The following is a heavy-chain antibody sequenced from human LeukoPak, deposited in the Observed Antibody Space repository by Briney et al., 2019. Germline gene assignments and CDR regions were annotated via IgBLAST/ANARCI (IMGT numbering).Heavy chain of an antibody. CDR3: AKTDRIIAATTGDY. CDR2: ISGGSTRI. J-gene: IGHJ4*02. Sequence: GGSLRLSCAASGFTLTNYVISWVRQAPGKGLEWVSAISGGSTRIYYADSVKGRFTISRDNSKNTLYLQMNSLRAEDTAVYYCAKTDRIIAATTGDYWGQGTLVTVSS. CDR1: GFTLTNYV. D-gene: IGHD1-26*01. V-gene: IGHV3-23*01.